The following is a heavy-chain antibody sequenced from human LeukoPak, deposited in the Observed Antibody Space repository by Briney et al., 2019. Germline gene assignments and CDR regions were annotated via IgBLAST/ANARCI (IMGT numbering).Heavy chain of an antibody. Sequence: ASVKVSCKASGYTFTSYDINWVRQATGQGLEWMGWMNPNSGNTGYAQKLQGRVTMTTDTSTSTAYMELRSLRSDDTAVYYCARVRTAGSGSYYNRGIWFDPWGQGTLVTVSS. CDR3: ARVRTAGSGSYYNRGIWFDP. D-gene: IGHD3-10*01. CDR2: MNPNSGNT. CDR1: GYTFTSYD. J-gene: IGHJ5*02. V-gene: IGHV1-8*01.